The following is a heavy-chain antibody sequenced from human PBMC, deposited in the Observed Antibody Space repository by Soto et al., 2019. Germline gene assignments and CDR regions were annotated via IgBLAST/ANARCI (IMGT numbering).Heavy chain of an antibody. V-gene: IGHV3-23*01. J-gene: IGHJ4*02. CDR3: AKDLQLGGPDYIWGITFDY. Sequence: GGSLRLSCAASGFTFSSYAMSWVRQAPGKGLEWVSAISGSGGSTYYADSVKGRFTISRDNSKNTLYLQMNSLRAEDTAVYYCAKDLQLGGPDYIWGITFDYWGQGTLVTVSS. D-gene: IGHD3-16*01. CDR1: GFTFSSYA. CDR2: ISGSGGST.